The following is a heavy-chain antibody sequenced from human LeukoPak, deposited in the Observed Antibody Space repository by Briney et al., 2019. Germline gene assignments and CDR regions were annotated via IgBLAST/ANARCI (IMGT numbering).Heavy chain of an antibody. J-gene: IGHJ4*02. CDR2: INPNSGGT. D-gene: IGHD6-19*01. Sequence: ASVKVSCKASGYTFTGHYIHWVRRAPGQGLEWMGWINPNSGGTNYAQKFQGWVTMTRDTSISTAYMELSRLRSDDTAVYYCARGAVADTPYYFDYWGQGTLVTVSS. CDR3: ARGAVADTPYYFDY. V-gene: IGHV1-2*04. CDR1: GYTFTGHY.